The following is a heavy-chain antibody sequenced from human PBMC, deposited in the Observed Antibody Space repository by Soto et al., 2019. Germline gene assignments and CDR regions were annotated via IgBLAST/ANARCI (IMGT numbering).Heavy chain of an antibody. CDR2: ISSSGSFM. Sequence: EVQLVESGGGLVKPGGSLRLSCAASGFTFSSDSMGWVRQAPGKGLEWVSSISSSGSFMNYADSVKGRFTISRDNAKNSMYLQMSSLKDEDTAVYYCARDPPTGTTLDWFDSGGQGTLGTVSS. J-gene: IGHJ5*01. CDR1: GFTFSSDS. CDR3: ARDPPTGTTLDWFDS. V-gene: IGHV3-21*01. D-gene: IGHD1-7*01.